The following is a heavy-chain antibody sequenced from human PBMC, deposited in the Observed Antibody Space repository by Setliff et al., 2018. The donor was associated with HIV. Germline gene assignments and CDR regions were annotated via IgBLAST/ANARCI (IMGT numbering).Heavy chain of an antibody. CDR3: ARARYCTGASCNDAFDI. J-gene: IGHJ3*02. V-gene: IGHV3-48*03. Sequence: SCAASRFTFSSFEMNWVRQAPGKGLEWLAYINADGRTTYYADVVKGRFTISRDNAKRSLFLEMNSLRSNDTALYFCARARYCTGASCNDAFDIWGQGTGVTVSS. CDR2: INADGRTT. CDR1: RFTFSSFE. D-gene: IGHD2-15*01.